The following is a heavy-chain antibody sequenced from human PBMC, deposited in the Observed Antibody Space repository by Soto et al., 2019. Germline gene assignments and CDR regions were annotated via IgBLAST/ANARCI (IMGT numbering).Heavy chain of an antibody. D-gene: IGHD6-19*01. J-gene: IGHJ6*02. CDR1: GGAFRSYT. Sequence: QVQLVQSGAEVKKPGSSVKVSCKASGGAFRSYTISWVRQAPGQGLEWMGGITPIFGAANYAQKFEGRVTISADKSTTTAYMELSNLTSEDTAVYYCATDDIAVPNRVGMAVWGQGTTVIVSS. CDR2: ITPIFGAA. V-gene: IGHV1-69*06. CDR3: ATDDIAVPNRVGMAV.